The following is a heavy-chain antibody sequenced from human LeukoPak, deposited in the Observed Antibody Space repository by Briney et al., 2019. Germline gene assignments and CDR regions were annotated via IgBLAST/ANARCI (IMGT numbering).Heavy chain of an antibody. CDR1: GGSISSGSYY. J-gene: IGHJ3*02. CDR2: FYTGGST. Sequence: SETLSLTCTVSGGSISSGSYYWSWIRQPAGKGLEWIGRFYTGGSTNYSPSLKSRVTISVDTSKNQFSLKLSSVTAADTAVYYCAGGRYELGIDDAFDIWGQGTMVTVSS. CDR3: AGGRYELGIDDAFDI. V-gene: IGHV4-61*02. D-gene: IGHD7-27*01.